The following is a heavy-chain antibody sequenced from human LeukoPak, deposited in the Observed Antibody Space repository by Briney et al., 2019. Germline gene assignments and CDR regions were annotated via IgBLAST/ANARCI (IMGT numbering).Heavy chain of an antibody. J-gene: IGHJ4*02. V-gene: IGHV1-8*01. CDR1: GYTFTSYD. D-gene: IGHD2-2*02. CDR3: ARGKAYCSSTSCYKGIDY. CDR2: MNPNSGNT. Sequence: ASVKVSCKASGYTFTSYDINWVRQATGQGLEWMGWMNPNSGNTGYAQKFQGRVTMTRNTSISTAYMELSSLRSEDTAVYYCARGKAYCSSTSCYKGIDYWGQGTLVTVSS.